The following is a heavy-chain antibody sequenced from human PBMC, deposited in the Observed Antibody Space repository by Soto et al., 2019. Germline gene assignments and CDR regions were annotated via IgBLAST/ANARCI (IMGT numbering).Heavy chain of an antibody. D-gene: IGHD2-2*01. V-gene: IGHV1-18*01. CDR2: ISTYSGIR. J-gene: IGHJ4*02. CDR3: ARDPSTSRFDY. CDR1: GYTFTSHG. Sequence: GPGVRKPGASVKVSCKASGYTFTSHGVSWLRQAPGQGLEWLGWISTYSGIRNYARKFQDRVTMGSDTSTSTVYMELRSLTSNATAMYYCARDPSTSRFDYWGQGTLVTVSS.